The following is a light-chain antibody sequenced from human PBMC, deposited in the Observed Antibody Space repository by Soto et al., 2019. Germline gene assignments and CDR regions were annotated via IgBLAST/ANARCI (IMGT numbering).Light chain of an antibody. CDR3: QQYGSSPYT. V-gene: IGKV3-20*01. Sequence: EIVLTQSPGTLSLSPGERSTLSCRASQSVSSNYFAWYQQKPGQTPRLLIYGASSRPTGIPGRFSGSGSGTDFTLTISRLEPEDFAVYYCQQYGSSPYTFGQGTKLEIK. CDR1: QSVSSNY. J-gene: IGKJ2*01. CDR2: GAS.